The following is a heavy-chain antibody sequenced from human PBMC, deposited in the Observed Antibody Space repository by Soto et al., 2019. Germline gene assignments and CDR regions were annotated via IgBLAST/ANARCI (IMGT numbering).Heavy chain of an antibody. Sequence: EVQLLESGGGLVQPGGSLRLSCAASGFTFSSYTMTWVRQAPGKGLEWVSSIPAGSDRIYYADSVKGRFTTSRDNSKPTLSLQMDSLRGEDTAVYYCVRTGLNPWRYWRQGTLLTVSS. CDR3: VRTGLNPWRY. J-gene: IGHJ4*02. CDR2: IPAGSDRI. CDR1: GFTFSSYT. D-gene: IGHD5-12*01. V-gene: IGHV3-23*01.